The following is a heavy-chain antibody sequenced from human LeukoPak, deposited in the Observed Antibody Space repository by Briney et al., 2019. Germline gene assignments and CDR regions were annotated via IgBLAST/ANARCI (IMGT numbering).Heavy chain of an antibody. CDR2: IFHSGNT. Sequence: PSETLSLTCGVSCYSIRNGYYWGWIRHPPGKGLEWIESIFHSGNTYYNPSLKSRVTMSVDTSKNQFSLRLTSVTAADTAAYYCARFRRGWYFDYWSQGTLVTVSS. CDR1: CYSIRNGYY. V-gene: IGHV4-38-2*01. CDR3: ARFRRGWYFDY. D-gene: IGHD3-10*01. J-gene: IGHJ4*02.